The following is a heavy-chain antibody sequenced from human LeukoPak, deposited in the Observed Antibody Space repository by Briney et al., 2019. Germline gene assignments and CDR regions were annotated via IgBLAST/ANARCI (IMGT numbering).Heavy chain of an antibody. CDR2: ISYDGSNK. D-gene: IGHD6-19*01. CDR1: GFTFSSYA. V-gene: IGHV3-30-3*01. Sequence: PGGSLRLSCAASGFTFSSYAMHWVRQAPGKGLEWVAVISYDGSNKYYADSVKGRFTISRDNSKNTLYLQMNSLRAEDTAVYYCARGRRGSQWLVGSVLVTSDYWGQGTLVTVSS. J-gene: IGHJ4*02. CDR3: ARGRRGSQWLVGSVLVTSDY.